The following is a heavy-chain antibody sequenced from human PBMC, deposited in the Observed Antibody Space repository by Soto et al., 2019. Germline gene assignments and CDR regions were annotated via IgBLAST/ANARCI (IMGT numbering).Heavy chain of an antibody. D-gene: IGHD2-15*01. CDR1: ASTFSNYI. J-gene: IGHJ6*02. V-gene: IGHV3-30*04. Sequence: QLQLEESGGGVVQPGRSLRLSCAASASTFSNYIMHWVRQAPGKGLEWVAFISYDGSNTNYADFVEGRFTISRDNPKNLLYLQLSSLTPDDTAVYYCAGGDNYYALGVWGQGTTVTVSS. CDR2: ISYDGSNT. CDR3: AGGDNYYALGV.